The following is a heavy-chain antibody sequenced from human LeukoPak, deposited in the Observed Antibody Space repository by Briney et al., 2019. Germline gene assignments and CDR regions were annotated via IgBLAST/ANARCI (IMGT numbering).Heavy chain of an antibody. V-gene: IGHV3-11*04. J-gene: IGHJ4*02. CDR2: ISSSGSTI. CDR1: GFTFSDYY. CDR3: ARDHYDILTGVYYFDY. D-gene: IGHD3-9*01. Sequence: GGSLRLSCAASGFTFSDYYMSWIRQAPGKGLEWVSYISSSGSTIYYADSVKGRFTISRDNAKNSLYLQMNSLRAEDTAVYYCARDHYDILTGVYYFDYWGQGTLVTVSS.